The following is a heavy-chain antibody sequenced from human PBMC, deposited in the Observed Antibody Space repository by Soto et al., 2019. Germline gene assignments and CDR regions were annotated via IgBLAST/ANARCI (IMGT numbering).Heavy chain of an antibody. CDR1: GGSSSGWY. D-gene: IGHD1-26*01. CDR3: ARGPYSRGVGATNPSH. CDR2: ISSGNT. J-gene: IGHJ4*02. V-gene: IGHV4-34*01. Sequence: QVQLQQWGAGLLKPSETLSLTCAVYGGSSSGWYWTWLRQSPVMGLGWIGEISSGNTYYNPSLESRLTISSDTSKNQFSLKLSSVTAADTAVYYCARGPYSRGVGATNPSHWGQGTLVTVSS.